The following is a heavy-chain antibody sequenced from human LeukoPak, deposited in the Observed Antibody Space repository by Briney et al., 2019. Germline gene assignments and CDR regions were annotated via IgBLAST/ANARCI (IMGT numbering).Heavy chain of an antibody. Sequence: ASVKVSCKASGYTFTSYGISWVRQAPGQGLEWMGWISAYNGNTNYAQKLQGRVTMTTDTSTSTAYMELRSLRSDDTAVYYCARVESITVVRGANYAFDYWGQGTLVTVSS. CDR1: GYTFTSYG. D-gene: IGHD3-10*01. V-gene: IGHV1-18*01. CDR3: ARVESITVVRGANYAFDY. CDR2: ISAYNGNT. J-gene: IGHJ4*02.